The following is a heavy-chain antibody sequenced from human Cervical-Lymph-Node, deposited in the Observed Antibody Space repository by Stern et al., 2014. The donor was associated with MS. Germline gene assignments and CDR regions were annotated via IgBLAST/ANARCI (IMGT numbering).Heavy chain of an antibody. CDR2: IWYDGSNP. Sequence: VQLVQSGGGVVQPGRSLRLSCAASGFSFSRYDMHWVRQAPGKGLVWVALIWYDGSNPYYADSVTGRFTISRDNFKNTLYLQMNSLRAEDTAVYYCASAYSSSHYYFDYWGQGTLVTVSS. CDR3: ASAYSSSHYYFDY. CDR1: GFSFSRYD. V-gene: IGHV3-33*01. D-gene: IGHD6-13*01. J-gene: IGHJ4*02.